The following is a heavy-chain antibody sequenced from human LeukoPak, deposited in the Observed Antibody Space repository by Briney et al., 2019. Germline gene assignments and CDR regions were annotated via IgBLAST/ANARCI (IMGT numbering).Heavy chain of an antibody. D-gene: IGHD5-18*01. CDR3: AKRSDGYSYQSDY. J-gene: IGHJ4*02. Sequence: GGSLRLSCKTSGLTFSDDWMNWVRQAPGKGPEWVSAISGSGGSTYYADSVKGRFTISRDNSKNTLYLQMNSLRAEDTAVYYCAKRSDGYSYQSDYWGQGTLVTVSS. CDR2: ISGSGGST. CDR1: GLTFSDDW. V-gene: IGHV3-23*01.